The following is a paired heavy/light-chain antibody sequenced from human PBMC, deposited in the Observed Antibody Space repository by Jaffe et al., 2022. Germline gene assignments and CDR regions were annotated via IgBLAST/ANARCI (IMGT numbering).Light chain of an antibody. CDR2: RNN. Sequence: QSVLTQPPSASGTPGQRVTISCSGGSSNIGTNSVYWYQQLPGTAPKLLIYRNNQRPSGVPDRFSGSKSGTSASLAISGLRSEDEADYYCAAWDDSLSAWVFGGGTKLTVL. CDR1: SSNIGTNS. CDR3: AAWDDSLSAWV. V-gene: IGLV1-47*01. J-gene: IGLJ3*02.
Heavy chain of an antibody. CDR2: ISGITGST. CDR1: GFIFNSYA. CDR3: AKGDSYSSSSGSFDY. D-gene: IGHD6-6*01. J-gene: IGHJ4*02. Sequence: EVQLLESGGGWVQPGGSLRLSCAASGFIFNSYAMSWVRQAPGKGLEWVSAISGITGSTYYADSVKGRFTISRDNSKNTLYLQMNSLRAEDTAEYYCAKGDSYSSSSGSFDYWGQGTLVTVSS. V-gene: IGHV3-23*01.